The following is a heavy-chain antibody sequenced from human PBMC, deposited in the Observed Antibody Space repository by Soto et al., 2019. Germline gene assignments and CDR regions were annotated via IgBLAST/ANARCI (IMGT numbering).Heavy chain of an antibody. D-gene: IGHD2-21*02. CDR2: IYHSGST. Sequence: QLQLQESGSGLVKPSQTLSLTCAVSGGSISSGGYSWSWIRQPPGKGLEWIGYIYHSGSTYYNPSLKSRVTISLDRSKNQFSLKLSSVTAADTAVYYCARGPDCGGDCYSSCLDSWGQGTLVTVSS. J-gene: IGHJ4*02. CDR1: GGSISSGGYS. CDR3: ARGPDCGGDCYSSCLDS. V-gene: IGHV4-30-2*01.